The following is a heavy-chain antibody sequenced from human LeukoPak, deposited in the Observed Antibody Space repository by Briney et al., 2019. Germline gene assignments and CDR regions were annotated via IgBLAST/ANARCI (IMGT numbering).Heavy chain of an antibody. Sequence: SETLSLTCTVTSASISGTYYFWGWIRQSPGRGLEWIGSIYNSGTTYYNPSLKSRVTISVDTSKNQFSLKLTSVTAADTAVYYCARHRVGHCTSVTCPTFEYWGQGTLVTVSS. V-gene: IGHV4-39*01. J-gene: IGHJ4*02. CDR3: ARHRVGHCTSVTCPTFEY. D-gene: IGHD2-8*02. CDR2: IYNSGTT. CDR1: SASISGTYYF.